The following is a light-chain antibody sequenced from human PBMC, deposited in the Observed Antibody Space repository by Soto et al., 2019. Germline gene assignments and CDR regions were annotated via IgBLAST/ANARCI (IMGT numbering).Light chain of an antibody. Sequence: QAVVTQPPSVSGAPGQRVTISCTGSSSNIGGGYDVHWYQHLPGAVPKLLIYGDTNRPSGVPDRFSASKSGTSASLAITGLQAEDEADYYCQSYDSSLRGVVFGGGTKLTVL. CDR2: GDT. CDR3: QSYDSSLRGVV. J-gene: IGLJ3*02. CDR1: SSNIGGGYD. V-gene: IGLV1-40*01.